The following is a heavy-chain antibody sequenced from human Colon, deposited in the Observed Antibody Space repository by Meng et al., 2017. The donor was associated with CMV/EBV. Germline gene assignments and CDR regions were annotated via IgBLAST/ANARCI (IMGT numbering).Heavy chain of an antibody. D-gene: IGHD3-10*01. J-gene: IGHJ6*02. CDR3: VRDFSGYGMDV. V-gene: IGHV4-39*07. CDR1: TTSISSSSYY. CDR2: IYYSGDT. Sequence: SETLSLTCSVSTTSISSSSYYWGWIRQPPGKGLEWVGSIYYSGDTYHNSSLKSRVTISLDTSKNQFSLKLTSVSAADTAIYYCVRDFSGYGMDVWGQGTTVTVSS.